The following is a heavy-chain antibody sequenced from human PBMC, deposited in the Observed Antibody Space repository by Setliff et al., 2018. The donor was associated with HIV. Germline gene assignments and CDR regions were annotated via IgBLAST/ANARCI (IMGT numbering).Heavy chain of an antibody. CDR2: IRGKGYGGTT. Sequence: GGSLRLSCIASGFTFGDYPMSWVRQVPGKGLEWVGFIRGKGYGGTTEYAASVKGRFTISRDDSKSIVYLQMNSLKTEDTALYYCTRSYYDYVWGTLDAFDIWGQGTMVTVSS. V-gene: IGHV3-49*04. CDR1: GFTFGDYP. J-gene: IGHJ3*02. D-gene: IGHD3-16*01. CDR3: TRSYYDYVWGTLDAFDI.